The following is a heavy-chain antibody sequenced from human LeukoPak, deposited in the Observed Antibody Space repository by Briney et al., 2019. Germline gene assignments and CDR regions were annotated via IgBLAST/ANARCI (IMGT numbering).Heavy chain of an antibody. CDR3: ARGEGLFDY. V-gene: IGHV3-53*01. Sequence: VGSLRLSCAASGLTVSSNYMSCVREAPGKGLEWVSVIYSGGSTYYADSVKGRFTIYRDNSKNTLYLQMSSLRAEDTAVYYCARGEGLFDYWGQGTLVTVSS. CDR1: GLTVSSNY. J-gene: IGHJ4*02. CDR2: IYSGGST.